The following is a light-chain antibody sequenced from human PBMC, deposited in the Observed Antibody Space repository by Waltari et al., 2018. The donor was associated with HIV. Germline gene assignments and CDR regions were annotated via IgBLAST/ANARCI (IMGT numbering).Light chain of an antibody. CDR1: TSDIRRLTF. CDR3: SSYSPRDSVV. J-gene: IGLJ3*02. Sequence: HSVLTQPASVSGSPGQSITIPCSGPTSDIRRLTFVSWYQQFPGRAPKLLLFEAPSRPLGISGRFSGSKSGDTASLTISALRTEDEADYFCSSYSPRDSVVFGGGTKVTVL. V-gene: IGLV2-14*01. CDR2: EAP.